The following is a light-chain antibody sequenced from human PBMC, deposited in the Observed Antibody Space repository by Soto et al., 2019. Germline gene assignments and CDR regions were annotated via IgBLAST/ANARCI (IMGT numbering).Light chain of an antibody. Sequence: EIHMTQSPSSLSASLADRVSITCPTRQGIRDYLAWYQQKPGKVPKLLIYEASNMPSGVPSRFRGGGSGTEFTLTISSLQPEDVAIYYCQNFDSAPQTFGQGTKVDIK. V-gene: IGKV1-27*01. CDR1: QGIRDY. CDR3: QNFDSAPQT. CDR2: EAS. J-gene: IGKJ1*01.